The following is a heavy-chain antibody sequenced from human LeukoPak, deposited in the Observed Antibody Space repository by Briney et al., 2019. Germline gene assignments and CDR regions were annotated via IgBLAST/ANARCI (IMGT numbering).Heavy chain of an antibody. Sequence: GGSLRLSCAASGFTSSNAWMSWVRQAPGKGLEWVGRIKGKTDGGTTDYAAPVKGRFTISRDDSKNTLYLQMNSLKTEDTAVYYCTTDYVWRSPNGNYWGQGTLVTVSS. CDR2: IKGKTDGGTT. CDR1: GFTSSNAW. CDR3: TTDYVWRSPNGNY. V-gene: IGHV3-15*01. J-gene: IGHJ4*02. D-gene: IGHD3-16*01.